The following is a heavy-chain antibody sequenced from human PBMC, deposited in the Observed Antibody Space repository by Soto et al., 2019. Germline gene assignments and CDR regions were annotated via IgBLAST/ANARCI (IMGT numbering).Heavy chain of an antibody. CDR3: TRTGSYYQPSQYAFDI. Sequence: PGGSLRLSCTASGFTFGDYAMSWVRQAPGKGLEWVGFIRSKAYGGTTEYAASVKGRFTISRDDSKSIAYLQMNSLKTEDTAVYYCTRTGSYYQPSQYAFDIWGQGTMVT. CDR2: IRSKAYGGTT. D-gene: IGHD1-26*01. CDR1: GFTFGDYA. V-gene: IGHV3-49*04. J-gene: IGHJ3*02.